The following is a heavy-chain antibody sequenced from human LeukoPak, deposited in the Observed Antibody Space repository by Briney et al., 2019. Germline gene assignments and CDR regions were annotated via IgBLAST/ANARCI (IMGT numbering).Heavy chain of an antibody. CDR3: ARANSGSGHLYGMDV. CDR2: IYYSGST. Sequence: KTSETLSLTCTVSGGSISSYYWSWIRQPPGKGLEWIGYIYYSGSTNYNPSLKSRVTISVDTSKNQFSLKLSSVTAADTAVYYCARANSGSGHLYGMDVWGQGTTVTVSS. J-gene: IGHJ6*02. CDR1: GGSISSYY. D-gene: IGHD5-12*01. V-gene: IGHV4-59*01.